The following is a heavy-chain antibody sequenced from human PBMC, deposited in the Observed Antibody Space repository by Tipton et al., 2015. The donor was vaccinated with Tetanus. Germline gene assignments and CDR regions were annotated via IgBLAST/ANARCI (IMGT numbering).Heavy chain of an antibody. J-gene: IGHJ6*02. Sequence: TLSLTCTVSGGSINNYYWSWIRQPPGKGLEWIGRVYTSGSSNFNPPLKSRVTMSVDMSNNQFSLKLSSVTAADTAVYYCARAVWSYEGYYYGLDVWGQGITVTVSS. D-gene: IGHD1-26*01. CDR1: GGSINNYY. V-gene: IGHV4-4*07. CDR3: ARAVWSYEGYYYGLDV. CDR2: VYTSGSS.